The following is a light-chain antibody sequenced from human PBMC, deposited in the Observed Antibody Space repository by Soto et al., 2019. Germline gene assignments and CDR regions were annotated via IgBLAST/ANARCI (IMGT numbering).Light chain of an antibody. Sequence: QTALTQPASVSGSPGPSIAISCTGTTSVVGAYNFVSWYQQYPGKAPKLIIHEVNNRPSGVSDRFSGSKSGNTASLTISGLQADDEADYYCSSFTTYNTRVFGTGTKVTVL. CDR2: EVN. V-gene: IGLV2-14*01. CDR1: TSVVGAYNF. J-gene: IGLJ1*01. CDR3: SSFTTYNTRV.